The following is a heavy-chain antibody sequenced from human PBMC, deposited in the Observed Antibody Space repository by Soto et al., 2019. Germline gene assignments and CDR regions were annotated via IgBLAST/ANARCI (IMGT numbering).Heavy chain of an antibody. J-gene: IGHJ3*02. V-gene: IGHV3-72*01. CDR2: VRNKAQSYST. D-gene: IGHD6-13*01. CDR1: GFTFSDYS. CDR3: VRDSRSWSSHI. Sequence: DVQLVESGGDLVQPGGSLRLSCAPSGFTFSDYSMDWVRQAPGKGLEWIGHVRNKAQSYSTEFAASVKGRFTISRDDSTNSLHLQMNDLKTDGTAVYYCVRDSRSWSSHIWGQGTMVTVSS.